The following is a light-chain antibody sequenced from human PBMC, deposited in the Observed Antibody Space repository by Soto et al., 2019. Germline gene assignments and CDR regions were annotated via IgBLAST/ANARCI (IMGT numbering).Light chain of an antibody. J-gene: IGKJ3*01. CDR1: QAISNY. CDR2: DAS. V-gene: IGKV1-33*01. Sequence: DIQMTQSPSSLSASVGDRVTITCQASQAISNYLNWYQQKPGKAPKLLIYDASNLETGVPSRFSGSGSGTDFTFTISSLQPEDIATYYCQQYDNTFTFGPGTKVDIK. CDR3: QQYDNTFT.